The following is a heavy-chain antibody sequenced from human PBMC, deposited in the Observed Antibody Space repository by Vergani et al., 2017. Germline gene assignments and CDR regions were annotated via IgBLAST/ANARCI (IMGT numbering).Heavy chain of an antibody. Sequence: QLQLQESGPGLVKPSETLSLTCTVSGGSISSSSYYWGWIRQPPGKGREWIGSIHYSGSTYYNPSLKSRVTISLDTSKNQFSLKLSSVTAADTAVYYCASGRSISHFELWGRGTLVTVSS. CDR3: ASGRSISHFEL. CDR2: IHYSGST. D-gene: IGHD2-21*01. CDR1: GGSISSSSYY. J-gene: IGHJ2*01. V-gene: IGHV4-39*07.